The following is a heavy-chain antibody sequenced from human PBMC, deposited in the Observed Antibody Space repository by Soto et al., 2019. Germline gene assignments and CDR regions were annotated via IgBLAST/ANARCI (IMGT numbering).Heavy chain of an antibody. CDR3: AATSGSYFPRYYLDY. CDR1: GGSIRTYY. J-gene: IGHJ4*02. V-gene: IGHV4-59*01. Sequence: PSETLSLTCTVSGGSIRTYYWSWIRQPPGKGLEWIGYIYYSGSTNYNPSLKSRVTISVDTSKNQFSLKLSSVTAADTAVYYCAATSGSYFPRYYLDYWGQGTLVTVSS. D-gene: IGHD1-26*01. CDR2: IYYSGST.